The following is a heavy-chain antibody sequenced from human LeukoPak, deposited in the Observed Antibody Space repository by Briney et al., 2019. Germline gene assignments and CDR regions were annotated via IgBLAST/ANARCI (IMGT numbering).Heavy chain of an antibody. CDR2: ISGNGGST. J-gene: IGHJ4*02. CDR3: AKGSKYYYDSSGYYY. CDR1: GFTFINCA. D-gene: IGHD3-22*01. V-gene: IGHV3-23*01. Sequence: GGSLTLSCAASGFTFINCAMSWVRQAPGKGLEWVSAISGNGGSTYYADSVKGRFTISRDNSKNTLYLQMNSLRAEDTAVYYCAKGSKYYYDSSGYYYWGQGTLVTVSS.